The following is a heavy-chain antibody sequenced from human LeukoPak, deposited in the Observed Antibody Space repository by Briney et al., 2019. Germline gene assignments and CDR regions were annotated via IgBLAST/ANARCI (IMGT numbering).Heavy chain of an antibody. V-gene: IGHV5-51*01. D-gene: IGHD2-15*01. CDR3: ARHKGGRYCSGGSCYRGYYYGMDV. J-gene: IGHJ6*02. CDR2: IYPSDSDT. CDR1: GYSFTSYW. Sequence: GESLEISCKGSGYSFTSYWIGWVRQMPGKGLEWMGIIYPSDSDTRYSPSFQGQVTISADKSISTAYLQWSSLKASDTAMYYCARHKGGRYCSGGSCYRGYYYGMDVWGQGTTVTVSS.